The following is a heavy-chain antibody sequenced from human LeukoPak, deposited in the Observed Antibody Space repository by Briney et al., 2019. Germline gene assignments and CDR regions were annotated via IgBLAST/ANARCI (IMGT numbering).Heavy chain of an antibody. J-gene: IGHJ4*02. CDR2: INHSGST. Sequence: SETLSLTCAVYGGSFSGYYWSWIRQPPGKGLEWIGEINHSGSTNYNPSLKSRVTISVDTSKNQFSLKLSSVTAADTAVYYCARGPDSSGYYYFDFWGQGTLVTVSS. CDR3: ARGPDSSGYYYFDF. CDR1: GGSFSGYY. D-gene: IGHD3-22*01. V-gene: IGHV4-34*01.